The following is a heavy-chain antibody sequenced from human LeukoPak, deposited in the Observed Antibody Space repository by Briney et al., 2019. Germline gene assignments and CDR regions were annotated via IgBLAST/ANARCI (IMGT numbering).Heavy chain of an antibody. V-gene: IGHV1-69*13. CDR2: IIPIFGTA. CDR1: GYTFTSYD. J-gene: IGHJ5*02. CDR3: ARDRGVTIFGVVLENNWFDP. D-gene: IGHD3-3*01. Sequence: GASVKVSCKASGYTFTSYDINWVRQAPGQGLEWMGGIIPIFGTANYAQKFQGRVTITADESTSTAYMELSSLRSEDTAVYYCARDRGVTIFGVVLENNWFDPWGQGTLVTVSS.